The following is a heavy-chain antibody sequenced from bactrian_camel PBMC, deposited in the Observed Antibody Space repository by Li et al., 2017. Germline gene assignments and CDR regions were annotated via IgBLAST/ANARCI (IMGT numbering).Heavy chain of an antibody. J-gene: IGHJ6*01. D-gene: IGHD2*01. CDR2: LSTAGGT. Sequence: HVQLVESGGDSVQAGGSLRLSCTASGITTDEADMGWYRQRPGNQCELVAKLSTAGGTDFPNSEIERFTISRNNAKNTVYLQMNSLKPEDTAMYYCVAEENSPDRVKWNSPPVSGDFGYWGQGTQVTVS. CDR3: VAEENSPDRVKWNSPPVSGDFGY. CDR1: GITTDEAD. V-gene: IGHV3S53*01.